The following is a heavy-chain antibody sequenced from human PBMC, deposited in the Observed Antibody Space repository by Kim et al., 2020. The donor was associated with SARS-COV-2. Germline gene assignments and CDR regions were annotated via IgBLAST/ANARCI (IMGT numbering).Heavy chain of an antibody. Sequence: GGSLRLSCAASGFTFSSYGMHWVRQAPGKGLEWVAVISYDGSNKYYADSVKGRFTISRDNSKNTLYLQMNSLRAEDTAVYYCASGESIVVVTAKAPLPVIDYWGQGTLVTVSS. D-gene: IGHD2-21*02. CDR1: GFTFSSYG. V-gene: IGHV3-33*05. J-gene: IGHJ4*02. CDR2: ISYDGSNK. CDR3: ASGESIVVVTAKAPLPVIDY.